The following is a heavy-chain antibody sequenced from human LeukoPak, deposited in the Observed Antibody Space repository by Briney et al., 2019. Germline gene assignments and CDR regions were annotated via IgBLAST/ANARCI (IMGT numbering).Heavy chain of an antibody. CDR3: AAQPSIFGVVTPGYGMDV. J-gene: IGHJ6*02. Sequence: ASVKVSCKASGYTFTNYGISWVRQAPGQGLEWMGGIIPIFGTANYAQKFQGRVTITADESTSTAYMELSSLRSEDTAVYYCAAQPSIFGVVTPGYGMDVWGQGTTVTVSS. CDR2: IIPIFGTA. V-gene: IGHV1-69*13. D-gene: IGHD3-3*01. CDR1: GYTFTNYG.